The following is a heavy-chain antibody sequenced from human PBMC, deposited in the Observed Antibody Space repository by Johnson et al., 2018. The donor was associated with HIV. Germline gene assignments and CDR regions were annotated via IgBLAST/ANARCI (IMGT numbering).Heavy chain of an antibody. D-gene: IGHD6-13*01. V-gene: IGHV3-30*04. J-gene: IGHJ3*02. CDR2: TSNDGSYK. Sequence: QMLLVESGGGVVQPGRSLRLSCAASGFTFSHYSMHWVRQAPGKGLEWVAVTSNDGSYKNYADSVKGRFTVSRDNSKNTLFLQMDNLRSDDTAVYFCARMSWAGQADNDAFDIWGQGTLVTVSS. CDR3: ARMSWAGQADNDAFDI. CDR1: GFTFSHYS.